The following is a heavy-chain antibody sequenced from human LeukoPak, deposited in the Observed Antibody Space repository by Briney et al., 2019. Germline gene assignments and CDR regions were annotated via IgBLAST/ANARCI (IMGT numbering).Heavy chain of an antibody. J-gene: IGHJ4*02. CDR2: MNPNSGNT. Sequence: ASVKVSCKASGYTFTSYDINWVRQATGQGLEWMGWMNPNSGNTGYAQKFQGRVTMTRNTSISTAYMELSSLRSEDTAVYYCARVEWELGGVDYWGQGTLVTVSS. CDR1: GYTFTSYD. CDR3: ARVEWELGGVDY. D-gene: IGHD1-26*01. V-gene: IGHV1-8*01.